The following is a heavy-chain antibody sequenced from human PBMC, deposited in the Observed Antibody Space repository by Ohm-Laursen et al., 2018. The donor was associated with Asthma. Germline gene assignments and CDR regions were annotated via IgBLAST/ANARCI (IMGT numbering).Heavy chain of an antibody. CDR3: ARGNYYDSSGKENAVGYYFDY. V-gene: IGHV3-30*04. CDR1: GFTFSSYA. CDR2: ISYDGSNK. J-gene: IGHJ4*02. Sequence: SLRLSCAASGFTFSSYAMHWVRQAPGKGLEWVAVISYDGSNKYYADSVKGRFTISRDNSKNTLYLQMNSLRAEDTAVYYCARGNYYDSSGKENAVGYYFDYWGQGTLVTVSS. D-gene: IGHD3-22*01.